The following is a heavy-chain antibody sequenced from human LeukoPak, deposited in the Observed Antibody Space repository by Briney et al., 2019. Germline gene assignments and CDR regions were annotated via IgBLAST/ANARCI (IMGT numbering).Heavy chain of an antibody. CDR1: GGSISSGSYY. D-gene: IGHD3-22*01. Sequence: PSQTLSLTCTVSGGSISSGSYYWSWIRQPAGKGLEWIGRIYTSGSTNYNPSLKSRVTISVDTSKNQFSLKLSSVTAADTAVSYCARDQDIYDSSGTAPAFDIWGQGTMVTVSS. V-gene: IGHV4-61*02. CDR3: ARDQDIYDSSGTAPAFDI. CDR2: IYTSGST. J-gene: IGHJ3*02.